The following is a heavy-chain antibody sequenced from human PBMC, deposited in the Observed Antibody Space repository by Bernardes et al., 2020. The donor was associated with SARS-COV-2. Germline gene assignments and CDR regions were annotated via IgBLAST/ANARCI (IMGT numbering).Heavy chain of an antibody. V-gene: IGHV2-5*02. Sequence: SGPTLVKPTQTLTLTCTFSGFSLSTSGVGVGWIRQPPGKALEWLALIYWDDDKRYSPSLKSRLTITKDTSKNQVVLTMTNMDPVDTATYYCAHLWTWGAAAGGRYYSDYWGQGTLVTVSS. CDR3: AHLWTWGAAAGGRYYSDY. CDR1: GFSLSTSGVG. D-gene: IGHD6-13*01. J-gene: IGHJ4*02. CDR2: IYWDDDK.